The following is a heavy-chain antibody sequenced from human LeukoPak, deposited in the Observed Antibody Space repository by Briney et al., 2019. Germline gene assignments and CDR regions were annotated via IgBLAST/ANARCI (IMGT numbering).Heavy chain of an antibody. CDR1: GFILSDYA. D-gene: IGHD2-8*01. J-gene: IGHJ3*02. CDR3: EKDSVQRNGVYDAFDI. CDR2: ISGGGDTT. V-gene: IGHV3-23*01. Sequence: GGSLRLSCTASGFILSDYAMNWVRQAPGKGLEWVSHISGGGDTTYYADSVKGHFTVSRDNSKNALYLQINSLRAEDTAVFYCEKDSVQRNGVYDAFDIWGQGAMVTVSS.